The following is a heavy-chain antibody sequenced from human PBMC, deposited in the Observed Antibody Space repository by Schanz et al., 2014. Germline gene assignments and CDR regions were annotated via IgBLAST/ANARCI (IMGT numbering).Heavy chain of an antibody. J-gene: IGHJ3*02. D-gene: IGHD5-12*01. CDR2: MYINSGST. CDR3: ARWRVGGLNILADDYDI. Sequence: VQLVESGGGVVQPGGSLRLSCAASGFTVNTNYMSWVRQAPGKGLEWISSMYINSGSTQYADSVKGRFIISRDSSKNTLYLEMTSLRVEDTAVYYCARWRVGGLNILADDYDIWGQGTTVTVSS. CDR1: GFTVNTNY. V-gene: IGHV3-66*01.